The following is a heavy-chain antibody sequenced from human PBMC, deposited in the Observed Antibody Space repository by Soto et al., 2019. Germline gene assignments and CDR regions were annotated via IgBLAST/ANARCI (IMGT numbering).Heavy chain of an antibody. D-gene: IGHD6-19*01. CDR2: IYYSGST. CDR1: GGSISSSSYY. V-gene: IGHV4-39*01. J-gene: IGHJ1*01. Sequence: SETLSLTCTVSGGSISSSSYYWGWIRQPPGKGLEWIGSIYYSGSTYYNPSLKSRVTISVDTSKNQFSLKLSSVTAADTAVYYCARLLYSSGWHAEYFQHWGQGTLVTVSS. CDR3: ARLLYSSGWHAEYFQH.